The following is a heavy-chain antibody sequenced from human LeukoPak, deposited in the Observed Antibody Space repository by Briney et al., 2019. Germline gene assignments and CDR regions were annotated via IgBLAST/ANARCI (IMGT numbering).Heavy chain of an antibody. D-gene: IGHD3-10*01. Sequence: PGESLKISCKGSGYSFTSYWIGWVRQMPGKGLEWMGIISPGDSDTRNSPSFQGQVTISADKSINTAYLQWSTLKASDTAIYYCARLSRITMVRGAMDAWGQGTPVTVSS. CDR1: GYSFTSYW. CDR3: ARLSRITMVRGAMDA. J-gene: IGHJ6*02. V-gene: IGHV5-51*01. CDR2: ISPGDSDT.